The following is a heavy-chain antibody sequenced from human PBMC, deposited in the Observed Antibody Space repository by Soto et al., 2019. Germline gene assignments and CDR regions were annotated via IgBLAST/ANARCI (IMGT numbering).Heavy chain of an antibody. V-gene: IGHV3-7*01. Sequence: GGSLRLSCAASEFTFDKYYMTWVRQAPGKGPEWVANIRPDGSEQYYVDSVEGRFTISRDNANNSLYLQMNSLGAEDTAVYFCARGNWNYYYGFDVWGQGTTVTVSS. CDR1: EFTFDKYY. J-gene: IGHJ6*02. CDR2: IRPDGSEQ. D-gene: IGHD1-20*01. CDR3: ARGNWNYYYGFDV.